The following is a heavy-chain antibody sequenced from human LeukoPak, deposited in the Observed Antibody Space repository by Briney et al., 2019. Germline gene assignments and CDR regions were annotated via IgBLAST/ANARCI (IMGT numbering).Heavy chain of an antibody. J-gene: IGHJ5*02. CDR2: INHSGST. CDR1: GGSFSGYY. D-gene: IGHD3-9*01. V-gene: IGHV4-34*01. CDR3: ARVLRYFDWLLSGTNWFDP. Sequence: KPSETLSLTCAVYGGSFSGYYWSWIRQPPGKGLEWIGEINHSGSTNYNPSPKSRVTISVDTSKNQFSLKLSSVTAADTAVYYCARVLRYFDWLLSGTNWFDPWGQGTLVTVSS.